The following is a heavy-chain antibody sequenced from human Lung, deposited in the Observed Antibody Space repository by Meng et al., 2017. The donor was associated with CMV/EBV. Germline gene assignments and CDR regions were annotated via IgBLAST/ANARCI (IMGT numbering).Heavy chain of an antibody. D-gene: IGHD2-15*01. Sequence: GGSXRLXCATSGFTFSTYAMNWVRQAPGKGLEWVSTINSGSRGTIFYANSVRGRFTISRDDSRNTLYLQMISLRAEDTAIYYCAKRLPYYGMDVWGQGTAVTVYS. CDR1: GFTFSTYA. CDR2: INSGSRGTI. V-gene: IGHV3-23*01. CDR3: AKRLPYYGMDV. J-gene: IGHJ6*01.